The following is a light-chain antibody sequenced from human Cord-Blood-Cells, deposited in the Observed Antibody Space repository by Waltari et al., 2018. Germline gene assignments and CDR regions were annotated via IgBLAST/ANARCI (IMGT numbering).Light chain of an antibody. Sequence: QSALTQPASVSGSPGQSITISCTGTSSDVGGYNYVSWYQQHPGKAPKLMIYDVSNRPSGVSNRVSGSKSGNTASLTISGLQAEDEADYYCSSYTSSLYVFGTGTKVTVL. CDR2: DVS. CDR3: SSYTSSLYV. V-gene: IGLV2-14*01. J-gene: IGLJ1*01. CDR1: SSDVGGYNY.